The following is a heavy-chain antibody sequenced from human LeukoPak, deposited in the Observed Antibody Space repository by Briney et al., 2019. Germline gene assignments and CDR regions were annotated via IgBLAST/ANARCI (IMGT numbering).Heavy chain of an antibody. V-gene: IGHV4-34*01. CDR2: INHSGST. CDR1: GGSFRDYY. CDR3: AKAPYLSSGS. D-gene: IGHD3-22*01. J-gene: IGHJ3*01. Sequence: SDTLSLTCAVYGGSFRDYYWSWIRQPPGRGLEWIGEINHSGSTNYNPSLKSRVTISLDTSKNQFSLRLTSVTAADTAVYYCAKAPYLSSGSWGQGILAAVSS.